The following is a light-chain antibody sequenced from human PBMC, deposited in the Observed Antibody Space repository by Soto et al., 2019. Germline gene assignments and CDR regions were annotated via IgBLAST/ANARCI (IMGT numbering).Light chain of an antibody. CDR3: QQYGSSPYT. CDR2: GAS. CDR1: QGIKDY. J-gene: IGKJ2*01. Sequence: EIVMTQSPATLSVSPGERATLSCRASQGIKDYVAWFQQKPGQAPRLLIYGASSRATGIPDRFSGSGSGTDFTLTISRLEPEDFAVYYCQQYGSSPYTFGQGTKLEIK. V-gene: IGKV3-20*01.